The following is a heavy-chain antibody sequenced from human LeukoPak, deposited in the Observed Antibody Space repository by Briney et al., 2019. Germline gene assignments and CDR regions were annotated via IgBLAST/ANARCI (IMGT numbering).Heavy chain of an antibody. CDR1: GYTFTSYA. CDR3: ARDRAPDYDYVWGSYRVPDY. V-gene: IGHV7-4-1*02. CDR2: INTNTGNP. D-gene: IGHD3-16*02. J-gene: IGHJ4*02. Sequence: GASVKVSCKASGYTFTSYAMNWVRQAPGQGLEWMGWINTNTGNPTYAQGFTGRFVFSLDTSVSTAYLQISSLKAVDTAVYYCARDRAPDYDYVWGSYRVPDYWGQGTLVTVSS.